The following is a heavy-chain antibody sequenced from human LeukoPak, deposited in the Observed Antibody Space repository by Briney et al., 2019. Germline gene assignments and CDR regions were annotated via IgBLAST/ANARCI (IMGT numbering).Heavy chain of an antibody. D-gene: IGHD2-2*01. CDR3: LRIYCSNTRCHYFDS. J-gene: IGHJ4*02. Sequence: SETLSLTCAVSGASISSSNWWSWARRPPGKGLEWIGEIYHAGTTNYNPSLESRVTISVDNSGNQFSLKLTSVTAADTAVYYCLRIYCSNTRCHYFDSWGQGTLVTVSS. CDR1: GASISSSNW. V-gene: IGHV4-4*02. CDR2: IYHAGTT.